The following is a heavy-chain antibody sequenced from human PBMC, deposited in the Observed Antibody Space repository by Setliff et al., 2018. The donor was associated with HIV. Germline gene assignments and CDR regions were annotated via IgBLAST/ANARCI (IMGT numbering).Heavy chain of an antibody. CDR1: GFTFSRYW. Sequence: GGSLRLSCTASGFTFSRYWMSWVRQAPGKGLEWVANIKQDGSEKYYVDSVKGRFTISRDNAKNSLCLQMNSLRAEDTAVYYCARDYGYSSSWSGRYYYYGMDVWGQGTTVTVSS. J-gene: IGHJ6*02. CDR3: ARDYGYSSSWSGRYYYYGMDV. CDR2: IKQDGSEK. D-gene: IGHD6-13*01. V-gene: IGHV3-7*01.